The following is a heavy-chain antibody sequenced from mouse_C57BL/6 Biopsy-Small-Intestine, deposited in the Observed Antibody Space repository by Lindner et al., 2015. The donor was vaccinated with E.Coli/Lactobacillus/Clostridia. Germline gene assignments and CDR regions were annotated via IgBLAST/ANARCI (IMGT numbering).Heavy chain of an antibody. V-gene: IGHV1-54*01. CDR2: INPGSGGT. J-gene: IGHJ2*01. CDR3: ARSGSNYVNFDY. D-gene: IGHD2-5*01. Sequence: VQLQESGAELVRPGTSVKVSCKASGYAFTNYLIEWVKQRPGQGLEWIGVINPGSGGTNYNEKFKGKATLTADKSSSTAYMQLSSLTSEDSAVYFCARSGSNYVNFDYWGQGTTLTVSS. CDR1: GYAFTNYL.